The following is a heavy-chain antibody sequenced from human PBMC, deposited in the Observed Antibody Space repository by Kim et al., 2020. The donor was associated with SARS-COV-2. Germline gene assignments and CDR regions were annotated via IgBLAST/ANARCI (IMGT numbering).Heavy chain of an antibody. CDR3: AKGFNPPNYFDSSGSGVDY. J-gene: IGHJ4*02. Sequence: GGSLRLSCEVSGFTFDSYAMSWVRLAPGKGLEWVSGISGSGGRTYYADSVKGRFTISRDNSKKTLHLQMNSLRAEDAAVYYCAKGFNPPNYFDSSGSGVDYGGKGTPDTVPS. V-gene: IGHV3-23*01. CDR2: ISGSGGRT. CDR1: GFTFDSYA. D-gene: IGHD3-22*01.